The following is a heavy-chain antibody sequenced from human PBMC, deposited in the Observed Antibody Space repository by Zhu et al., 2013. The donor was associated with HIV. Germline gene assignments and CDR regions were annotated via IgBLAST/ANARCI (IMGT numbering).Heavy chain of an antibody. Sequence: QVQLVQSGAEVKKPGSSVKVSCKASGGTFSSYAISWVRQAPGQGLEWMGGIIPIFGTANYAQKFQGRVTITADESTSTAYMELSSLRSEDTAVYYCARVNPDYYDSSARRPPAYYYYYYGMDVWG. D-gene: IGHD3-22*01. CDR2: IIPIFGTA. V-gene: IGHV1-69*01. CDR1: GGTFSSYA. CDR3: ARVNPDYYDSSARRPPAYYYYYYGMDV. J-gene: IGHJ6*02.